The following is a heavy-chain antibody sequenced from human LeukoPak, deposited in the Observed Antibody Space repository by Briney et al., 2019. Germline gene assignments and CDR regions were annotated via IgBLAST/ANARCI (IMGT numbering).Heavy chain of an antibody. Sequence: ESGPTLVNPTQTLTLTCTFSVFSRNTNGMCGSWVRQPPGMSLEWLALIGCDDDKYYRTSLKTRLTISKDTPKNQVVLITANMDPVDTSTYYCGWVRGGSFDCWGQGTLVTVSS. D-gene: IGHD2-15*01. CDR2: IGCDDDK. J-gene: IGHJ4*02. CDR3: GWVRGGSFDC. CDR1: VFSRNTNGMC. V-gene: IGHV2-70*20.